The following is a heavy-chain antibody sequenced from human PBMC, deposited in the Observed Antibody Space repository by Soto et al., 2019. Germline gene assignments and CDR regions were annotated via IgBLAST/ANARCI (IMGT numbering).Heavy chain of an antibody. J-gene: IGHJ4*02. V-gene: IGHV1-18*01. CDR2: VAAYNGNT. CDR3: ARDPGSFYYDAIVTFDY. Sequence: QLQLVQSGAEVKKPGDSVKVSCKASGYPFGSFGVSWVRQAPGQGLEWMGWVAAYNGNTKYAQKFQDRVTMTTDTSTNTAYMELGSLISDDTAVYYCARDPGSFYYDAIVTFDYWGQGTPLTVSS. CDR1: GYPFGSFG. D-gene: IGHD3-22*01.